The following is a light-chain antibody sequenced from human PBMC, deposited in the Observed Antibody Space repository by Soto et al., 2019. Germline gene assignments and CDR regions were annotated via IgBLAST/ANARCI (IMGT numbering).Light chain of an antibody. J-gene: IGKJ1*01. CDR1: QSVSNY. V-gene: IGKV1-39*01. CDR3: QQSYSSPQT. Sequence: MTQSPSSLAGAVVDRVTITSLSSQSVSNYLHWYQQKPGNPPRLLIYTVSSLQNGVSSRFSGSGSWTDFTLTINSLQPQDFATYFCQQSYSSPQTFGQGTKVDIK. CDR2: TVS.